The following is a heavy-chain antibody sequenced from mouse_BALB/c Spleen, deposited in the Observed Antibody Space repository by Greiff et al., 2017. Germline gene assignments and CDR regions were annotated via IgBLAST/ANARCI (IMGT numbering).Heavy chain of an antibody. CDR3: ARDYYDYDAGFAY. CDR1: GFAFSSYA. V-gene: IGHV5-12-1*01. CDR2: ISSGGGST. J-gene: IGHJ3*01. D-gene: IGHD2-4*01. Sequence: EVQGVASGGGLVQPGGSLNLSCAASGFAFSSYAMSWVRQTPEKRLEWVAYISSGGGSTYYPDTVKGRFTISRDNAKNTLYLQMSSLKSEDTAMYYCARDYYDYDAGFAYWGQGTLVTVSA.